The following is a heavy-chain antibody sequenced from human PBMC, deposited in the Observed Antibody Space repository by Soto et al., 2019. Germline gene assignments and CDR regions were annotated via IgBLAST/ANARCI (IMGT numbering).Heavy chain of an antibody. J-gene: IGHJ3*02. V-gene: IGHV1-18*01. D-gene: IGHD3-22*01. CDR3: ASSDSGGYRDAFDI. CDR1: GYSFTSYG. Sequence: ASVKVSCKASGYSFTSYGISWVRQAPGQGLEWMGWISAYNGDTNYAQKLQGRVTMTTDTSTSTAYMELRSLRSDDTAVYYCASSDSGGYRDAFDIWGQGTMVTVSS. CDR2: ISAYNGDT.